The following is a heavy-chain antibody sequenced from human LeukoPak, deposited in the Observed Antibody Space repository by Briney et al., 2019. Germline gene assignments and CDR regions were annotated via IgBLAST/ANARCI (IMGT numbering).Heavy chain of an antibody. CDR1: GGPITNYY. J-gene: IGHJ5*02. CDR2: IYYSGTT. CDR3: ARLPTGFPNWFDL. Sequence: SETLSLTCTVSGGPITNYYWSWIRQPPGKGLEWIGYIYYSGTTNYNPSLKSRVTISEDTSKNHFSLYLSSVTAADTAVYYCARLPTGFPNWFDLWGQGTLVTVSS. V-gene: IGHV4-59*08.